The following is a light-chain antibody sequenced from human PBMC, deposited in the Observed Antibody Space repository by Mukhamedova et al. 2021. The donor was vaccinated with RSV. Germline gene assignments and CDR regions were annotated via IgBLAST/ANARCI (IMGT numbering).Light chain of an antibody. CDR1: KLGDKY. CDR2: QDT. V-gene: IGLV3-1*01. Sequence: GQTASITCSADKLGDKYVSWYQLKPGQSPVLVIYQDTKRPSGIPERFSGSNSGNTATLTISGTQAMDEADYSCQAWDTSTAWVFGG. J-gene: IGLJ2*01. CDR3: QAWDTSTAWV.